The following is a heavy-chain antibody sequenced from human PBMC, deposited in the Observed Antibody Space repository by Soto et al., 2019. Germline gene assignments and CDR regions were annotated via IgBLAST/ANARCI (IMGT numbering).Heavy chain of an antibody. J-gene: IGHJ6*03. CDR2: IYYSGST. CDR1: GGSISSDDYY. Sequence: PSETLSLTCTVSGGSISSDDYYWSRMRPPTGQGREWIVYIYYSGSTYYNPSLKSRVTRSVDTSKNQFSLTLSSVTAADTAVYYCARRGYSGYDYYYYYYMDVWGKGTTVTGSS. CDR3: ARRGYSGYDYYYYYYMDV. D-gene: IGHD5-12*01. V-gene: IGHV4-61*08.